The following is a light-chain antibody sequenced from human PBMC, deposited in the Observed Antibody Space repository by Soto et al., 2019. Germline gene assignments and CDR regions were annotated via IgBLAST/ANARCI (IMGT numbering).Light chain of an antibody. J-gene: IGKJ1*01. CDR2: DAS. V-gene: IGKV1-5*01. CDR1: QSISTW. Sequence: DIQLTQSPSTLSASVGDRVSITCRASQSISTWLAWYQQKPAKAPKLLIFDASSLESRVSSRFSGRGSGTRFTLTISSLQPDDFATYYCQQDSNYPWTFGQGAKVEFK. CDR3: QQDSNYPWT.